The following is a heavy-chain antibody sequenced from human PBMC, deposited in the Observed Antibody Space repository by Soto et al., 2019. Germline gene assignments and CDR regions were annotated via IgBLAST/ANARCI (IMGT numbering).Heavy chain of an antibody. J-gene: IGHJ4*02. Sequence: QVQLVQSGAEVTKPGSSVKVSCKAPRGTFGTYSINWARQAPGQGLEWVGSIMPVIGTTNYAQNFQGRLTITADESTSTAYMELSSLRLEDTAVYFCARGGFSSSYRFDYWGQGTLVTVSS. CDR3: ARGGFSSSYRFDY. CDR2: IMPVIGTT. CDR1: RGTFGTYS. D-gene: IGHD6-6*01. V-gene: IGHV1-69*18.